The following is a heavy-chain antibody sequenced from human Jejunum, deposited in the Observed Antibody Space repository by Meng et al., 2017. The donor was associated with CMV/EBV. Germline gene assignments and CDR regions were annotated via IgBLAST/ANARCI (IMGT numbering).Heavy chain of an antibody. CDR2: VSGSGRDI. CDR3: ARGFYYGSD. CDR1: GFPFSSFS. Sequence: EVQLVESGGXLVKPGGSLRLSCAASGFPFSSFSMNWVRQAPGRGLEWVSYVSGSGRDIYYADSVKGRFTISRDNAKNSLYLQMNSLRVEDSAVYYCARGFYYGSDWGQGTLVTVSS. J-gene: IGHJ4*02. D-gene: IGHD3-10*01. V-gene: IGHV3-21*01.